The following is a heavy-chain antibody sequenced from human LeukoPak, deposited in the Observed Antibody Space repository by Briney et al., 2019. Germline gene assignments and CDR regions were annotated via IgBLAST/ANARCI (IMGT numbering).Heavy chain of an antibody. D-gene: IGHD3-10*01. CDR2: IYSGGST. CDR1: GFTVGSNH. V-gene: IGHV3-53*01. J-gene: IGHJ4*02. CDR3: ARLTMVRGLDY. Sequence: PGGSLRLSCAASGFTVGSNHMSWVRQAPGKGLEWVSIIYSGGSTYYADSVKGRFTISRDNSKNNLYLQMNSLRAEDTAVYYCARLTMVRGLDYWGQGTLVTVSS.